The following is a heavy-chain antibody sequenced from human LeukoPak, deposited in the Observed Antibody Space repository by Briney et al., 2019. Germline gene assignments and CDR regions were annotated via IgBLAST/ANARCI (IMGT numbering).Heavy chain of an antibody. CDR3: ARRSSGSYHSPLGY. CDR2: IYYSGST. J-gene: IGHJ4*02. CDR1: GGSISTYY. D-gene: IGHD1-26*01. V-gene: IGHV4-39*01. Sequence: PSQTLSLTCTVSGGSISTYYWSWIRQPPGKGLEWIGSIYYSGSTYYNPSLKSRVTISIDTSKNQFSLILSSVTAADTAVYCCARRSSGSYHSPLGYWGQGILVTVSS.